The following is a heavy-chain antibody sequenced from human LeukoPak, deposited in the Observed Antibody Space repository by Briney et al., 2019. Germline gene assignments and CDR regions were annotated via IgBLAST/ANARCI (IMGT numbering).Heavy chain of an antibody. V-gene: IGHV4-4*08. CDR2: IYSNEAT. CDR1: GGSITGYH. J-gene: IGHJ3*02. Sequence: SETLSLTCTVSGGSITGYHWSRIRQPPGKGLEWIGYIYSNEATEYKPSLKSRVTISADTSKNQFSLKLTSVTATDTAIYYCARRNDFHIWGQGTMVTVSS. CDR3: ARRNDFHI.